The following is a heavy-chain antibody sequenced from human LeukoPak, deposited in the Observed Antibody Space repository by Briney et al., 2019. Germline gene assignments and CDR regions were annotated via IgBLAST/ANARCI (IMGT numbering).Heavy chain of an antibody. D-gene: IGHD2-2*01. Sequence: GASVKVSCRASGYTFTDYYIHWVRQAPGQGREWVGCINPDNGGKNYAQKFQGRVTMTRDKSIRTVYMDLSRLRSDDTDVFYCTSEARVGNWFDPWGQGTQVTVSS. CDR3: TSEARVGNWFDP. CDR1: GYTFTDYY. J-gene: IGHJ5*02. V-gene: IGHV1-2*02. CDR2: INPDNGGK.